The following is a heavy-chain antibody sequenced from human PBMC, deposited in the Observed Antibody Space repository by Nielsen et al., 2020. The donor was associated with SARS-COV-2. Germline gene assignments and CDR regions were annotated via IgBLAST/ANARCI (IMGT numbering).Heavy chain of an antibody. J-gene: IGHJ4*02. D-gene: IGHD2-21*01. Sequence: GGSLRLSCTTSGFSFDEHAMHWVRQAPGKGLEWVSGISWNSGTKGYAGAVKGRFTISRDNAQNSLYLQMNSLRAEDTALYYCARAVVPRYYLDYWGQGTLVSVSS. CDR3: ARAVVPRYYLDY. CDR2: ISWNSGTK. V-gene: IGHV3-9*01. CDR1: GFSFDEHA.